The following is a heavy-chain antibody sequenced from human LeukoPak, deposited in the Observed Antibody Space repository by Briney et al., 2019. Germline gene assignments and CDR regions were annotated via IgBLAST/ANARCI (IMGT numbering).Heavy chain of an antibody. CDR1: GFTFSSYS. CDR2: ISSSSSYI. J-gene: IGHJ6*04. Sequence: KPGGSLGLSCAASGFTFSSYSMNWVRQAPGKGLEWVSSISSSSSYIYYADSVKGRFTISRDNSKNTLYLQMNSLRAEDTAVYYCARARTTVTMSRPDVWGKGTTVTVSS. V-gene: IGHV3-21*01. CDR3: ARARTTVTMSRPDV. D-gene: IGHD4-17*01.